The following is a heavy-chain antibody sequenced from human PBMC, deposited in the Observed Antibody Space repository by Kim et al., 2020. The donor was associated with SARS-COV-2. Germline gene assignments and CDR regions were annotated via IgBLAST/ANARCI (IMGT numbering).Heavy chain of an antibody. V-gene: IGHV4-34*01. CDR3: ARGVYMVAGDGYYFDS. D-gene: IGHD3-10*01. CDR1: GGSFIGYS. J-gene: IGHJ4*02. CDR2: ISHIGNT. Sequence: SETLSLTCTVYGGSFIGYSSSWIRQTPGKGLEWIGEISHIGNTHYNPSLKSRVTISRDTSKNHFSLNLTSVTAADTAVYDCARGVYMVAGDGYYFDSWGQGTLVTVSS.